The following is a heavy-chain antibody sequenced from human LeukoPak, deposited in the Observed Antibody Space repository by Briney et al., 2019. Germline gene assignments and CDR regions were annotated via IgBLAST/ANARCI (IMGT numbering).Heavy chain of an antibody. J-gene: IGHJ4*02. V-gene: IGHV4-59*08. D-gene: IGHD2-21*01. CDR2: IYYSGST. CDR1: GGSISSYY. Sequence: SETLSLTCTVSGGSISSYYWSWIRQPPGKGLEWIGYIYYSGSTNYNPSLKSRVTISVDTSKNQFSLKLSSVTAADTAVYCCARQGFANTFDYWGQGTLVTVSS. CDR3: ARQGFANTFDY.